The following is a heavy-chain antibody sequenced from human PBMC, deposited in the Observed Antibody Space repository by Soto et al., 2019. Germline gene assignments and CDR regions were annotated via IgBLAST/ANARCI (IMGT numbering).Heavy chain of an antibody. J-gene: IGHJ4*02. CDR2: IYYSGST. Sequence: QVQLQESGPGLVKPSQTLSLTCTVSGGSISSGSYYWSWIRQHPGKGLEWIGYIYYSGSTYYNPSLKSRVTISVETSKNQFSLKLSSVTAADTAVYYCARGGVGHQLVQGYWGQGTLVTVSS. CDR3: ARGGVGHQLVQGY. D-gene: IGHD6-13*01. CDR1: GGSISSGSYY. V-gene: IGHV4-31*03.